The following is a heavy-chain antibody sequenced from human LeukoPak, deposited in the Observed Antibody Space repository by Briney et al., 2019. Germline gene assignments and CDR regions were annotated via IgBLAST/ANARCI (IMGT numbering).Heavy chain of an antibody. CDR3: ARDGRYCSSTSCSGGAFDI. D-gene: IGHD2-2*01. CDR2: IYTSGST. Sequence: SETLSLTCTVSGGSISSYYWSWIRQPAGKGLEWIGRIYTSGSTNYNPSLKSRVTMSVDTSKNQFSLKLSSVTAADTAVYYCARDGRYCSSTSCSGGAFDIWGQGTMVTVSS. CDR1: GGSISSYY. V-gene: IGHV4-4*07. J-gene: IGHJ3*02.